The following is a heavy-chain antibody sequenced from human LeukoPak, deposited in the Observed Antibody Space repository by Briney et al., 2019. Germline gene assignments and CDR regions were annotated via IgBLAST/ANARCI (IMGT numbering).Heavy chain of an antibody. V-gene: IGHV4-59*02. CDR3: ARGPLDSGYTYFDY. CDR1: GASVSSYY. J-gene: IGHJ4*02. CDR2: FSYSGST. D-gene: IGHD5-12*01. Sequence: SETLSLTCTVSGASVSSYYWSWIRQPPGKGPEWIGYFSYSGSTNYNPSLKSRVTISVDTSKNQFSLNLSSVTAADTAVYYCARGPLDSGYTYFDYWGQGTLVSVAS.